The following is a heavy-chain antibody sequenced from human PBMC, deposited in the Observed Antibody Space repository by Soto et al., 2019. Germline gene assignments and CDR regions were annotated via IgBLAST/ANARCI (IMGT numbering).Heavy chain of an antibody. D-gene: IGHD3-10*01. CDR1: GGSISRGDYY. J-gene: IGHJ4*02. CDR2: IYYSGST. V-gene: IGHV4-30-4*01. Sequence: PSETLSLTCTVSGGSISRGDYYWSWIRQPPGKGLEWIGYIYYSGSTYYNPSLKSRVTISVDTSKNQFSLKLSSVTAADTAVYYCARKSLYYYGSGSNDYWGQGTLVTVSS. CDR3: ARKSLYYYGSGSNDY.